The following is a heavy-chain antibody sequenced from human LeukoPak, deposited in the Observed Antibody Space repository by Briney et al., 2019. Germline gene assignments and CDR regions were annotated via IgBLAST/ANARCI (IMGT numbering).Heavy chain of an antibody. D-gene: IGHD3-3*01. Sequence: PGGSLRLSCAASGFSFRNYWMSWVRQAPGKGLEWVTNINPDGSEKYYVDSVKGRFTISRDNAKNSLYLQMNSLSAEDTAVYYCARDNYDFWSAYQGGVSFDYWGQRNLVTVSS. J-gene: IGHJ4*02. CDR3: ARDNYDFWSAYQGGVSFDY. CDR2: INPDGSEK. CDR1: GFSFRNYW. V-gene: IGHV3-7*01.